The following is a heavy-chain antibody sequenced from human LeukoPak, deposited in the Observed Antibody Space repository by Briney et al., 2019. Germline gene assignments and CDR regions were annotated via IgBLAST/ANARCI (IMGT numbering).Heavy chain of an antibody. Sequence: PSETLSLTCTVSGGSISSYYWSWIRQPAGKGLEWIGRIYTSGNTNYNPSLKSRVTMSVDTSKNQFSLRLSSVTAADTAVYYCGRDRHLGQLTPFDIWGQGTMVTVSS. J-gene: IGHJ3*02. D-gene: IGHD5-18*01. CDR1: GGSISSYY. V-gene: IGHV4-4*07. CDR2: IYTSGNT. CDR3: GRDRHLGQLTPFDI.